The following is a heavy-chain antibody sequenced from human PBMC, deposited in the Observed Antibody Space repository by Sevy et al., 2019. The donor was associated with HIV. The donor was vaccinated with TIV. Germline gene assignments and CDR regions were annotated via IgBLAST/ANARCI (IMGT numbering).Heavy chain of an antibody. CDR3: TRDLPPSATIVPHFDY. V-gene: IGHV3-33*01. D-gene: IGHD2-21*01. J-gene: IGHJ4*02. Sequence: GGSLRLSCAASGFTFSSYGMNWVRQAPGKGLEWVAVIWFDGRNQYYSESVKGRFTISRDNAKNTLYLQMNSLRAEDTALYYCTRDLPPSATIVPHFDYWGQGTLVTVSS. CDR2: IWFDGRNQ. CDR1: GFTFSSYG.